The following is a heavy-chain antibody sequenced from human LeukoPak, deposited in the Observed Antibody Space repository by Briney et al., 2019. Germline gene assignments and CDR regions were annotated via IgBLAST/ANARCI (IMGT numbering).Heavy chain of an antibody. CDR3: AKSSTSQRGYYGMDV. V-gene: IGHV3-23*01. CDR2: ITDSGSST. Sequence: GGSLRLSCAASGFTFSNYAMSWVRQAPGKGLEWVSFITDSGSSTYYADSVRGRFAISRDSSKNTLSLQMNSLRVEDTGVYFCAKSSTSQRGYYGMDVWGQGTTVTVSS. J-gene: IGHJ6*02. CDR1: GFTFSNYA. D-gene: IGHD6-25*01.